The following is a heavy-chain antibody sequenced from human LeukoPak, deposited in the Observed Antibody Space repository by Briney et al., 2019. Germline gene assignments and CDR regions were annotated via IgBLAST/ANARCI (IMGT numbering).Heavy chain of an antibody. J-gene: IGHJ4*02. CDR2: MNPSGGST. Sequence: GASLKVSFKSSGYTFTIYYIDWVRQAPGQGLERRGVMNPSGGSTRSAQKFQGRVTMTGDPSTRTVYMELSSLTSEDTAVYSCARGTTDDYWGQGTPVTVSS. D-gene: IGHD1-1*01. CDR1: GYTFTIYY. CDR3: ARGTTDDY. V-gene: IGHV1-46*01.